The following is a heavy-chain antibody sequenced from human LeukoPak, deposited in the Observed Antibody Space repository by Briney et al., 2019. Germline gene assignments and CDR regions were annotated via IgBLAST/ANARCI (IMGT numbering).Heavy chain of an antibody. D-gene: IGHD6-6*01. Sequence: ASVKVSCKASGYTFTGYYMHWVRQAPGQGLEWMGWINPNSGGTNYAQKFQGRVTMTRDTSISTAYMELSRLRSDDTAVYYCARAPSSIAAPVDYWGQGTLVTVSS. CDR2: INPNSGGT. CDR3: ARAPSSIAAPVDY. J-gene: IGHJ4*02. V-gene: IGHV1-2*02. CDR1: GYTFTGYY.